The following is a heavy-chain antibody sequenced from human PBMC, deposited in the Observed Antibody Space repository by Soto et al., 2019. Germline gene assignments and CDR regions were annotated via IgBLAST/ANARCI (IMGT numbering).Heavy chain of an antibody. CDR3: AREGGESSDGLYYFDS. J-gene: IGHJ4*02. CDR1: GGSTSSDNY. CDR2: IYYSGNT. D-gene: IGHD3-16*01. Sequence: TSETLSLTCTVSGGSTSSDNYWSWIRQPPGKGLEWIGHIYYSGNTDYNPSLKSRLAISIDTSKNQFALKLSSVTAADTAVYFCAREGGESSDGLYYFDSWGQGSLVTVSS. V-gene: IGHV4-30-4*01.